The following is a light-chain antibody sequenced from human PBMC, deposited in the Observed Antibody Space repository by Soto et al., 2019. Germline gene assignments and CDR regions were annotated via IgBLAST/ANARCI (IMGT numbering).Light chain of an antibody. CDR2: GAS. CDR3: QQDYNLPLT. J-gene: IGKJ4*01. Sequence: LAPGERVTLSCMASQSVSSSYLTWYQQKPGQAPRLLIYGASTRATSIPARFSGSGSGTDFTLTISGLQPEDFAVYYCQQDYNLPLTFGGGTKVDI. V-gene: IGKV3D-7*01. CDR1: QSVSSSY.